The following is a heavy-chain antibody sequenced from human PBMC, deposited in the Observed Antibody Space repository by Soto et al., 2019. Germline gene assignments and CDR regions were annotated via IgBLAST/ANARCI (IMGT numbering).Heavy chain of an antibody. V-gene: IGHV1-69*06. J-gene: IGHJ5*02. CDR3: ARDLAYCGGDCYGWFDP. Sequence: QVQLVQSGAEVKKPGSSVKVSCKASGGTFSSYAISWVRQAPGQGLEWMGGIIPILGTANYAQKFQGRVTITADKSTSTAYMELSSLRSEDTAVYYCARDLAYCGGDCYGWFDPWGQGTLVTVSS. D-gene: IGHD2-21*02. CDR1: GGTFSSYA. CDR2: IIPILGTA.